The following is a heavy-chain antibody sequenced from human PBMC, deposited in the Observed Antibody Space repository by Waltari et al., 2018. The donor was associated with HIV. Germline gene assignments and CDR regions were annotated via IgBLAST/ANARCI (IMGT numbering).Heavy chain of an antibody. CDR2: IYSGGST. V-gene: IGHV3-66*01. CDR3: ATSPLGVWGNWFDP. CDR1: GFTVSSNY. Sequence: EVQLVASGGGLVQPGGSLRLSCAASGFTVSSNYMIWVRQAPGKVLEWVSVIYSGGSTYYADSVKGRFTISRDNSKNTLYLQMNSLRAEDTAVYYCATSPLGVWGNWFDPWGQGTLVTVSS. J-gene: IGHJ5*02. D-gene: IGHD1-26*01.